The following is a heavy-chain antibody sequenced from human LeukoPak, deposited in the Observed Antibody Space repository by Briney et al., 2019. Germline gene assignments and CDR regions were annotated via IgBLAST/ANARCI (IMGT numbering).Heavy chain of an antibody. CDR2: ISTGSSYI. Sequence: PGGSLRLSCAASGFTFSHYSMNWVRQAPGKGLEWVSSISTGSSYIYYADSVKGRFTIPRDNAKNSLYLQMNSLRAEDTAVYYCAKVAYSSGQVDYWGQGTLVTVSS. CDR3: AKVAYSSGQVDY. V-gene: IGHV3-21*01. CDR1: GFTFSHYS. J-gene: IGHJ4*02. D-gene: IGHD6-19*01.